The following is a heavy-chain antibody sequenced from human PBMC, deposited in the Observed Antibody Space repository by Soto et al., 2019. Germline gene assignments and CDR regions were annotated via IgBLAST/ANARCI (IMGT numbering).Heavy chain of an antibody. J-gene: IGHJ6*03. CDR1: GFTFSSYA. CDR3: AKEGPIVVVPAAMSRETGDYYDYTDV. CDR2: ISGSGGST. Sequence: EVQLLESGGGLVQPGGSLRLSCAASGFTFSSYAMSWVRQAPGKGLEWVSAISGSGGSTYYADSVKGRFTISRDNSKNTLYLQMNSLRAEDTAVYYCAKEGPIVVVPAAMSRETGDYYDYTDVWGKGTPDTFSS. V-gene: IGHV3-23*01. D-gene: IGHD2-2*01.